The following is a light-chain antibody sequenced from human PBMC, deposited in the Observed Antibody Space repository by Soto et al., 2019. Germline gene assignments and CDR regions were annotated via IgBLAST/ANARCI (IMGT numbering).Light chain of an antibody. Sequence: DIQMTQSPSTLSASVGDRVTITCRASQSISSWLAWYQQKPGKAPKLLIYDASSLESGVPSRFSGNGSGTEFTLTISSLQHDDVASYYCQQYNSYSQTFGQGTKVEIK. CDR3: QQYNSYSQT. CDR1: QSISSW. J-gene: IGKJ1*01. V-gene: IGKV1-5*01. CDR2: DAS.